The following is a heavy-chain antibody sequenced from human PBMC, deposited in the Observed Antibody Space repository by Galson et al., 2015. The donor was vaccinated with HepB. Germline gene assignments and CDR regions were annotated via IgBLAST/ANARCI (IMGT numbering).Heavy chain of an antibody. Sequence: SVKVSCKASGYTFSSYAISWVRQAPGQGLEWMGGIIPIFGTANYAQKLQGRVTITADKSTSTAYMELSSLRSEDTAVYYCARDLEDIGSGYYPRNWFDPWGQGTLVTVSS. CDR3: ARDLEDIGSGYYPRNWFDP. D-gene: IGHD3-3*01. CDR1: GYTFSSYA. J-gene: IGHJ5*02. CDR2: IIPIFGTA. V-gene: IGHV1-69*06.